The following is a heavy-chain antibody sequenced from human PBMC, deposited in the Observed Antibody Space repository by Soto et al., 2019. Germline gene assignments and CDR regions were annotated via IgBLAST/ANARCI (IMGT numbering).Heavy chain of an antibody. D-gene: IGHD1-1*01. J-gene: IGHJ4*02. CDR1: GFTIIGTS. CDR3: ARGHWTQTLADYYLDF. Sequence: APAEPSCEDPGFTIIGTSLHWLRQATEQNLQWLGWIDTNNGRTKYSQTFQGRVTISRDTSASTTYMELNSLKSEDTAVYYCARGHWTQTLADYYLDFWAQGTLVTVSS. CDR2: IDTNNGRT. V-gene: IGHV1-3*04.